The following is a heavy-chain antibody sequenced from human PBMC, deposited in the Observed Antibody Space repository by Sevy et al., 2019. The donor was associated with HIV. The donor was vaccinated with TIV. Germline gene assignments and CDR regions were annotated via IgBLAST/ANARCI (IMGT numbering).Heavy chain of an antibody. J-gene: IGHJ5*02. V-gene: IGHV4-30-4*01. Sequence: SETLSLTCTVSGGSISSGDYYWSWIRQPPGRGLEWIGYIYYSRSTYYNPSLQSRVTISVDTSKNQFSLKLSSETAADTAVYYGASAKFGGCGKLGENLFDPWGPGTLVTVSS. D-gene: IGHD3-10*01. CDR1: GGSISSGDYY. CDR3: ASAKFGGCGKLGENLFDP. CDR2: IYYSRST.